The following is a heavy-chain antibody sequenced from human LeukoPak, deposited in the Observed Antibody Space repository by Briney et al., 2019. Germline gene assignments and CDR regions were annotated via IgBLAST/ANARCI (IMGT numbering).Heavy chain of an antibody. D-gene: IGHD3-10*01. J-gene: IGHJ4*02. CDR2: INHSGST. CDR1: GGSFSGYY. Sequence: SETLSLTCAVYGGSFSGYYWSWIRQPPGKGLEWIGEINHSGSTNYNPSLKSRVTISVDTSKNQFSLKLSSVTAADTAVYYCARGEPMDSGYFDYWGQGTLVTVSS. CDR3: ARGEPMDSGYFDY. V-gene: IGHV4-34*01.